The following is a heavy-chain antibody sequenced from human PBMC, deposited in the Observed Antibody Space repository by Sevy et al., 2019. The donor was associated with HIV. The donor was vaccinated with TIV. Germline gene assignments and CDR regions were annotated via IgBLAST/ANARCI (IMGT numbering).Heavy chain of an antibody. CDR1: GGSISSYY. V-gene: IGHV4-59*01. CDR2: IYYSGST. D-gene: IGHD6-13*01. J-gene: IGHJ4*02. Sequence: SETLSLTCTVSGGSISSYYWSWIRQPPGKGLEWIGYIYYSGSTNYNPSLKSRVTISVDTSKNQFSLKLSSVTAADTAVYYCARVSDPGRGIAAAGRTPPKFDYWGQGTLVTVSS. CDR3: ARVSDPGRGIAAAGRTPPKFDY.